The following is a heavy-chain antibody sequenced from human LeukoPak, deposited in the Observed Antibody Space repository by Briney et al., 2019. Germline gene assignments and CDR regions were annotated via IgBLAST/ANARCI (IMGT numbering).Heavy chain of an antibody. J-gene: IGHJ4*02. V-gene: IGHV3-30*18. D-gene: IGHD6-19*01. CDR1: GFTFSSYG. CDR3: AKATPGSGWTY. Sequence: PGGSLRLSCAASGFTFSSYGMPWVRQAPGKGLEWVAVISYDGSNKYYADSVKGRFTISRDNSKNTLYLQMNSLRAEDTAVYYCAKATPGSGWTYWGQGTLVTVSS. CDR2: ISYDGSNK.